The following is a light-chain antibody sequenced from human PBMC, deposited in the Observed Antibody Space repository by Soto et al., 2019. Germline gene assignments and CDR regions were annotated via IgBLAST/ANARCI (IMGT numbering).Light chain of an antibody. J-gene: IGLJ2*01. Sequence: QSALTQPASVSGSPGQSITISCTGTSSDVGNYNLVSWYQQHPGKAPKLMIYEGSKRPSGVSNRFSGSKSGNTASLTISGLHAEDEADYYFCSYAGSSTPHVVFGGGTKLTVL. CDR3: CSYAGSSTPHVV. V-gene: IGLV2-23*01. CDR1: SSDVGNYNL. CDR2: EGS.